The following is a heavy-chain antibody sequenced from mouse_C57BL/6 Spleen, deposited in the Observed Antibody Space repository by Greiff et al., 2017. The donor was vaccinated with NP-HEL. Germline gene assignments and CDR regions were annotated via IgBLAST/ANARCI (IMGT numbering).Heavy chain of an antibody. CDR3: ARIYDYDGAFDV. J-gene: IGHJ1*03. CDR1: GFTFSSYA. V-gene: IGHV5-4*03. CDR2: ISDGGSYT. Sequence: EVKVVESGGGLVKPGGSLKLSCVASGFTFSSYAMSWVRQTPEKRLEWVATISDGGSYTYYPDNVKGRFTISRDNAKNNLYLQMSHLKSEDTAMYYCARIYDYDGAFDVWGTGTTVTVSS. D-gene: IGHD2-4*01.